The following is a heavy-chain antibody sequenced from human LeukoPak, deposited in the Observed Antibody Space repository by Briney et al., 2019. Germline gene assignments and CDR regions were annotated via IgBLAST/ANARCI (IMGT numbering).Heavy chain of an antibody. CDR1: GFTFSSSA. J-gene: IGHJ4*02. V-gene: IGHV3-23*01. CDR3: AKNSAFGGVYEN. D-gene: IGHD3-16*01. Sequence: PGGSLRLSCVASGFTFSSSAMSWVRQVSGKGLEWVSGISDSGHREYYADSVKGRLTISRDNSMNTLYLQMSRLRADDTAVYYCAKNSAFGGVYENWGQGTLVTVSS. CDR2: ISDSGHRE.